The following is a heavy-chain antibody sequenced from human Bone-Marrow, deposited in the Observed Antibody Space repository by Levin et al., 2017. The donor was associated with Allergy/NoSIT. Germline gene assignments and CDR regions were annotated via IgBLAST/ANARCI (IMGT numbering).Heavy chain of an antibody. Sequence: GESLKISCAVSGFTFSDYYMDWVRQAPGKGLEWLARSRSKAKSYTTEYAASVKGRFTISRDDSRNSLFLQMNSLKTGDTAVYYCVRGFNSFDTWGQGTMVTISS. CDR2: SRSKAKSYTT. D-gene: IGHD1-1*01. V-gene: IGHV3-72*01. CDR3: VRGFNSFDT. CDR1: GFTFSDYY. J-gene: IGHJ3*02.